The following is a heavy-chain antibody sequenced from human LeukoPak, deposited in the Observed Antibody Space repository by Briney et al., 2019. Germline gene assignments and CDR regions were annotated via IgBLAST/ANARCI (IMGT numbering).Heavy chain of an antibody. J-gene: IGHJ4*02. CDR1: GYTLTELS. CDR2: IIPIFGTT. V-gene: IGHV1-69*13. CDR3: ARDQGDYVY. D-gene: IGHD4-17*01. Sequence: SVKVSCKVSGYTLTELSMHWVRQAPGKGLEWMGGIIPIFGTTNYAQKFQGRVTITADESTSTAYMELSRLRSDDTAVYYCARDQGDYVYWGQGALVTVSS.